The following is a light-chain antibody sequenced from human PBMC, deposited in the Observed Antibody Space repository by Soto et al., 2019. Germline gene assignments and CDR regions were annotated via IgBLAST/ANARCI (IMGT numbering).Light chain of an antibody. V-gene: IGKV3-20*01. CDR2: RTS. J-gene: IGKJ5*01. CDR3: QQYGTPPIT. Sequence: EIVLTQSPGPLSLSPGERATLSCRSSQSVSSPYLAWYQQKPGQAPRLIIYRTSSRATGIPDRFSGSCSGTDFTLTISSLEPEDVVVYYCQQYGTPPITFGQGTRLEIK. CDR1: QSVSSPY.